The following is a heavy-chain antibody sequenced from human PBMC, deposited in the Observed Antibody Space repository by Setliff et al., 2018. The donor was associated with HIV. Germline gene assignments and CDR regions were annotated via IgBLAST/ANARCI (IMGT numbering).Heavy chain of an antibody. J-gene: IGHJ3*02. CDR1: GFSIGTSGVG. Sequence: SGPTLVNPTQTLTLTCTFSGFSIGTSGVGVGWIRQPPGGALEWLAFAYWDDDNHYSPSLKSRLTITKDTSKNQVVLTMTTMDPVDTATYYCAHQELGYCSGGSCPPPHAFDIWGQGTMVTVSS. CDR3: AHQELGYCSGGSCPPPHAFDI. CDR2: AYWDDDN. D-gene: IGHD2-15*01. V-gene: IGHV2-5*02.